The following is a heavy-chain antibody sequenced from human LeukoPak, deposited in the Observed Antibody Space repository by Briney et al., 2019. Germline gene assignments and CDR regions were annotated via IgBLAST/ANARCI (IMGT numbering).Heavy chain of an antibody. CDR2: IYYSGST. D-gene: IGHD1-7*01. Sequence: SETLSLTCTVSGGSISSYYWGWIRQPPGKGLEWIGSIYYSGSTYYNPSLKSRVTISVDTSKNQFSLKLSSVTAADTAVYYCARVGAGTTVGWVYYGMDVWGQGTTVTVSS. CDR1: GGSISSYY. CDR3: ARVGAGTTVGWVYYGMDV. J-gene: IGHJ6*02. V-gene: IGHV4-39*01.